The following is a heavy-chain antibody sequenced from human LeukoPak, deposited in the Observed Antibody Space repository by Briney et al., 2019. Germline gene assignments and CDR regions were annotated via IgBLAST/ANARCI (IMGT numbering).Heavy chain of an antibody. CDR3: ARQYSSGWGDAFDI. Sequence: PGGSLRLSCAASGFTFSSYAMHWVRQAPGKGLEWVAVISYDGSNKYYADSVKGRFTISRDNSKNTLYLQMNSLRAEDTAVYYCARQYSSGWGDAFDIWGQGTMVTVSS. D-gene: IGHD6-19*01. CDR1: GFTFSSYA. CDR2: ISYDGSNK. V-gene: IGHV3-30-3*01. J-gene: IGHJ3*02.